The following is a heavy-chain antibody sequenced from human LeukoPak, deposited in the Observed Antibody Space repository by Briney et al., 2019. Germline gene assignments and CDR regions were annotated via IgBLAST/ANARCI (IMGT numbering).Heavy chain of an antibody. D-gene: IGHD6-19*01. V-gene: IGHV4-34*01. Sequence: PSETLSLTCAVYGGSLSSYYCSWIRQPPGKGLEWIGHITHSGSTNYNPSLTNRVTVSVDASKNQFSLKLSSVTAAGTAVYYCTYTGWYKVPDYWGQGTLVTVSS. CDR2: ITHSGST. CDR3: TYTGWYKVPDY. CDR1: GGSLSSYY. J-gene: IGHJ4*02.